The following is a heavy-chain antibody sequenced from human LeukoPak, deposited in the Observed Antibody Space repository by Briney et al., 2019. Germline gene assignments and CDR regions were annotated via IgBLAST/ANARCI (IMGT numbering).Heavy chain of an antibody. D-gene: IGHD3-3*01. CDR3: ARDRDKFWSGSQV. V-gene: IGHV3-30*03. CDR1: GFTFSSYG. Sequence: GKSLRLSCAASGFTFSSYGIHWVRQAPGEGLEWVAVISYDGSNKYYAGSVKGRFTISRDNSKSTLYLQMNSLRTEDTAVYYCARDRDKFWSGSQVWGQGTLVTVSS. CDR2: ISYDGSNK. J-gene: IGHJ4*02.